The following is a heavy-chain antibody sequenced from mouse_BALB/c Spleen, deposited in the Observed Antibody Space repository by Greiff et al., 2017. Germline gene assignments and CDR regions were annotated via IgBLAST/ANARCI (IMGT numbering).Heavy chain of an antibody. CDR2: INPSNGGT. CDR1: GYTFTSYW. CDR3: AKIYYDNYYAMDY. D-gene: IGHD2-4*01. J-gene: IGHJ4*01. V-gene: IGHV1-53*01. Sequence: QVQLQQPGAELVKPGASVKLSCKASGYTFTSYWMHWVKLRPGQGFEWIGEINPSNGGTNYNEKFKGKATLTADKSSSTAYMQLSSLTSEDSAVYFCAKIYYDNYYAMDYWGQGTSVTVSS.